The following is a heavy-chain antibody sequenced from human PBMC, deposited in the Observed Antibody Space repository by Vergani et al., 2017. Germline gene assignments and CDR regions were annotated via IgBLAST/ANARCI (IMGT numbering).Heavy chain of an antibody. D-gene: IGHD5-18*01. Sequence: QVQLQESGPGLVKPSETLSLTCTVSGGSISSYYWSWIRQPPGKGLEWIGYIYYSGSTNYNPSLKSRVTISVDTSKSQFSLKLRSVTAADTAIYYCASSGYSYGYYFDYWGQGTLVTVSS. J-gene: IGHJ4*02. CDR2: IYYSGST. CDR1: GGSISSYY. V-gene: IGHV4-59*01. CDR3: ASSGYSYGYYFDY.